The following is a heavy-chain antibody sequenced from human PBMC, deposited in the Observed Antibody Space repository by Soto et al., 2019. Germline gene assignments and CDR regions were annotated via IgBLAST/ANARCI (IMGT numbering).Heavy chain of an antibody. D-gene: IGHD3-22*01. CDR2: ISYGGGTT. CDR3: AKNPGYYYDSTGYHFDY. Sequence: EVQLLESGGGLVQPGGSLRLSCAASEFTFSNYAMSWVRQAPGKGLEWVSAISYGGGTTYYADSVKGRFTISRDNSKNTLSLQRNSLRAEDTAVYYCAKNPGYYYDSTGYHFDYWGQGTLVPVSS. J-gene: IGHJ4*02. V-gene: IGHV3-23*01. CDR1: EFTFSNYA.